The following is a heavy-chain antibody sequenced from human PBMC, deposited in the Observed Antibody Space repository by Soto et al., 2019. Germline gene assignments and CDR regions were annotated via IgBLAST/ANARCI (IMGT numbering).Heavy chain of an antibody. V-gene: IGHV3-23*01. Sequence: EVQLLESGGILVHPGGSLRLSCAASGFTFSSYAMTWFRQAQGKGLEGVSAISGGGDSIYYADAVKGRFTISRDQSKNTLYLQMHSLGAEDTAVYFCAKERDNGADRYYFDYWGQGTLVTVSS. CDR3: AKERDNGADRYYFDY. D-gene: IGHD2-8*01. CDR1: GFTFSSYA. CDR2: ISGGGDSI. J-gene: IGHJ4*02.